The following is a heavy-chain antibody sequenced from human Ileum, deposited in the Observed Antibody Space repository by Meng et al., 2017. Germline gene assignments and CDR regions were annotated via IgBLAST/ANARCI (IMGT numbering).Heavy chain of an antibody. CDR1: GFTFSNYP. J-gene: IGHJ4*02. CDR2: ITGSGGRT. V-gene: IGHV3-23*01. CDR3: AKDGLSYCNGDCLHYIDS. D-gene: IGHD2-21*02. Sequence: GGSLRLSCTASGFTFSNYPMYWVRQTPGKGLEGVSVITGSGGRTDYADSVKGRFTSSRDNSKNTLYLQMNSLRAEDTAVYYCAKDGLSYCNGDCLHYIDSWGQGTLVTVSS.